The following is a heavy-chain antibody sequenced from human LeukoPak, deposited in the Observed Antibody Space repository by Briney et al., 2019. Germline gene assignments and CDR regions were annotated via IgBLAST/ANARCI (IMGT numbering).Heavy chain of an antibody. J-gene: IGHJ4*02. CDR1: GFTFNNYA. CDR2: ISSSGGSS. V-gene: IGHV3-23*01. CDR3: AKRGSGWYFDS. D-gene: IGHD6-19*01. Sequence: PGGSLRLSCAASGFTFNNYAMSWVRQAPGLGLEWGLQWLSGISSSGGSSFYADSVKGRFTISRDNSENVLYLQINNLRADDSAIYYCAKRGSGWYFDSWGRGTLVTVSS.